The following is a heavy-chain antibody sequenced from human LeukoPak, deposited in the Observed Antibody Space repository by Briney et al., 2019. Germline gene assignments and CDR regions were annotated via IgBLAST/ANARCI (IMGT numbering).Heavy chain of an antibody. CDR1: GYSFTSYW. V-gene: IGHV5-51*01. D-gene: IGHD4-17*01. CDR3: ARHEGDGDYVSFVDY. CDR2: IYPGDSDT. J-gene: IGHJ4*02. Sequence: GESLKISCKGSGYSFTSYWIGWVRQMPGKGLEWMGIIYPGDSDTRYSPSFQGQVTISADKSISTAYLQWSSLKASDTAMYYCARHEGDGDYVSFVDYWGQGTLVTVSS.